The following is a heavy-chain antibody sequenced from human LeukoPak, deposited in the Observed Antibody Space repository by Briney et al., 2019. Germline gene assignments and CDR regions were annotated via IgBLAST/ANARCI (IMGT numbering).Heavy chain of an antibody. CDR3: AKGASSGWLLYWFDP. D-gene: IGHD6-19*01. CDR1: GFTFSSYV. V-gene: IGHV3-23*01. Sequence: GGSLRLSCAASGFTFSSYVMTWVRQAPGRGLEWVSGISGSGVSTYYADSVKGRFTISRDNSKNTLYPQINSLRAEDTAIYYCAKGASSGWLLYWFDPWGQGTLVTVSS. J-gene: IGHJ5*02. CDR2: ISGSGVST.